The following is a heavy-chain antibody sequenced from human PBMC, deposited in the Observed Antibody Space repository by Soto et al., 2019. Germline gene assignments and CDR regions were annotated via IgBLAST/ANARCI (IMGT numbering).Heavy chain of an antibody. V-gene: IGHV3-48*03. J-gene: IGHJ4*02. Sequence: GGSLRLSCAASGFTFSSYEMNWVRQAPGKGLEWVSYISSSGSTIYYADSVKGRFTISRDNAKNSLYLQMNSLSAEDTAVYYCARDRLRYYGSGSSNWGQGTLVTVSS. D-gene: IGHD3-10*01. CDR3: ARDRLRYYGSGSSN. CDR2: ISSSGSTI. CDR1: GFTFSSYE.